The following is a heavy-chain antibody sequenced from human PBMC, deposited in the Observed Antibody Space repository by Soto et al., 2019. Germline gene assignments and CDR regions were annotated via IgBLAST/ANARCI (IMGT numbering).Heavy chain of an antibody. CDR1: GYTFTSYA. V-gene: IGHV1-3*01. J-gene: IGHJ5*02. D-gene: IGHD3-3*01. CDR3: ARGFVLLFVEWPRGHWFDP. Sequence: GASVKVSCKASGYTFTSYAMHWVRQAPGQRLEWMGWINAGNGNTKYSQKFQGRVTITRDTSASTAYMELSSLRSEDTAVYYCARGFVLLFVEWPRGHWFDPWGQGTLVPVSS. CDR2: INAGNGNT.